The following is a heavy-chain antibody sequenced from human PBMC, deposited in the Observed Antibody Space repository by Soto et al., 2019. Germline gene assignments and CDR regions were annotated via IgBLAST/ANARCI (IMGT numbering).Heavy chain of an antibody. CDR3: ATTLRGAYGPFDS. D-gene: IGHD4-17*01. J-gene: IGHJ4*02. Sequence: GGSLRLSCAASGFTLSSYAMSWVRQAPGKGLEWVSAISGSGGSTYYADSVKGRFTISRDNSKNTLYLQMNSLRAEDTAIYYCATTLRGAYGPFDSWGQGTLVTVSS. V-gene: IGHV3-23*01. CDR1: GFTLSSYA. CDR2: ISGSGGST.